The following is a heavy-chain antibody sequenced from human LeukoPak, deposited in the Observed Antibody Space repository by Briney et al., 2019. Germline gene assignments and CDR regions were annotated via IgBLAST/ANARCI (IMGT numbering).Heavy chain of an antibody. J-gene: IGHJ4*02. V-gene: IGHV1-2*02. CDR1: GYTSTGYY. CDR2: INPNSGGT. D-gene: IGHD5-12*01. Sequence: ASVKVSCKASGYTSTGYYMHWVRQARGQGLEWMGWINPNSGGTNYAQKFQGRVTMTRDTSISTAYMELSRLRSDDTAVYYRAREFLRDRFIGYAEYFDYWGQGTLVTVSS. CDR3: AREFLRDRFIGYAEYFDY.